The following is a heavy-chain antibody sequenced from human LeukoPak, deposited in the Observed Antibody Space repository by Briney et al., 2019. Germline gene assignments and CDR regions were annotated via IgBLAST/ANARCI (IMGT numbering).Heavy chain of an antibody. CDR3: ARDGKSGNFDY. D-gene: IGHD3-10*01. V-gene: IGHV3-48*03. CDR1: GFSFISYE. CDR2: ISSSAGTI. Sequence: GGSLRLSCAASGFSFISYEMNWVRQAPGKGLEWVSYISSSAGTIYYADSVKGRLTISRDNAKNSLYLQMNSLRAEDTAVYYCARDGKSGNFDYWGQGTLVTVSS. J-gene: IGHJ4*02.